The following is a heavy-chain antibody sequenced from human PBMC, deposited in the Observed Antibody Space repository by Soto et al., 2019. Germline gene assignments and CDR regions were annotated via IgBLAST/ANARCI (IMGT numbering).Heavy chain of an antibody. V-gene: IGHV1-18*01. CDR1: GYSFTIYG. CDR2: ISAYNGNT. D-gene: IGHD6-19*01. Sequence: QDQLVQSGVEVKKPGASVKVSCKASGYSFTIYGITWVRQAPGQGFEGLGWISAYNGNTNYAQKFQGRVTMTTDAATSTAYLELRSLRADDTAVYYCARDRGVAPPVAGNTHYYYYMDVWGKGTTVTVSS. CDR3: ARDRGVAPPVAGNTHYYYYMDV. J-gene: IGHJ6*03.